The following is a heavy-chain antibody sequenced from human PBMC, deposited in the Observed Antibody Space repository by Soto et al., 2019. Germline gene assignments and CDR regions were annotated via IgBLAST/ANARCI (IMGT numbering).Heavy chain of an antibody. CDR3: ARDLWGYCGTDCYPLDV. CDR2: IYYGGNT. V-gene: IGHV4-30-2*01. D-gene: IGHD2-21*02. CDR1: GGSISSGDYS. J-gene: IGHJ6*02. Sequence: SETLSLTCAVSGGSISSGDYSWNWIRQPPGKGLEWIGYIYYGGNTYYNPSLQSRVTMSVDRSRNQFSLKLNSVTAADTAVYYCARDLWGYCGTDCYPLDVWGQGTTVTVSS.